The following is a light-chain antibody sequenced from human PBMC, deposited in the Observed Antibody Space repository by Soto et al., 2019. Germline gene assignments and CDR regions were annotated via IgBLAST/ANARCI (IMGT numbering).Light chain of an antibody. CDR3: AAWDDSLNASYV. V-gene: IGLV1-44*01. CDR1: SSNIGSNT. CDR2: SNN. Sequence: QSVLTQRPSASGTPGQRVTISCSGRSSNIGSNTVNWYQQLPGTAPKLLIYSNNQRPSGVPDRYSGSKSGTSASLAISGLQSEDEADYYCAAWDDSLNASYVFGTGTKVTVL. J-gene: IGLJ1*01.